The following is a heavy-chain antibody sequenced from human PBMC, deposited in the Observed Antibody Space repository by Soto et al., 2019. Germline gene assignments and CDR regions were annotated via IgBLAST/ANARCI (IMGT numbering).Heavy chain of an antibody. CDR3: ERDRERVAWYEDY. CDR2: ISGRDDST. CDR1: GFSFSNYA. Sequence: EVQLLESGGDLVQPGGSLRLSCVASGFSFSNYAMSWVRQVPGKGLEWVSVISGRDDSTYYADSVKGRFTISRDNSKNTLYLQMNSLRDEDKAIYYCERDRERVAWYEDYRGQGTLVTVSS. V-gene: IGHV3-23*01. J-gene: IGHJ4*02. D-gene: IGHD6-13*01.